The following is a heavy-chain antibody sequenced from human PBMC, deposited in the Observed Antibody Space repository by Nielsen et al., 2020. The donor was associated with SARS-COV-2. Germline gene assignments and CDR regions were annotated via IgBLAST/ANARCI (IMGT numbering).Heavy chain of an antibody. CDR3: VKDQGHELWPLSGTTPLGY. Sequence: WIRQPPGKGLEWVSGINWNGGSTGYADSVKGRFTISRDNAKNSLYLQMNSLRAEDTAVYYCVKDQGHELWPLSGTTPLGYWGQGTLVTVSS. D-gene: IGHD1-1*01. J-gene: IGHJ4*02. V-gene: IGHV3-20*03. CDR2: INWNGGST.